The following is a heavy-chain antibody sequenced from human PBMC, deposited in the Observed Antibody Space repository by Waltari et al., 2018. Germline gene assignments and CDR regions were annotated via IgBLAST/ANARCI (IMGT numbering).Heavy chain of an antibody. V-gene: IGHV3-30*02. CDR3: AKGGEAVADY. CDR2: ILYDGSNK. CDR1: GYPFSSYG. Sequence: QVQLVESGGGVFQHGGSLSLSCAASGYPFSSYGMHWVRQAPGKGLEWVACILYDGSNKYYADSVKGRFTISRDNSKNTLYLQMNSLRAEDTAVYYCAKGGEAVADYWGQGTLVTVSS. D-gene: IGHD6-19*01. J-gene: IGHJ4*02.